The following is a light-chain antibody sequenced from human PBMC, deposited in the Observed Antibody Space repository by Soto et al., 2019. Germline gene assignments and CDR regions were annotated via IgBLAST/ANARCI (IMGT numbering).Light chain of an antibody. Sequence: QSALTQPASVSGSPGQSITISCAGTSGDVGRDKLVSWYQQYPGKAPKLVIYEVTKRPSGASNRFSGSKSGKTASLTISGLQTEDEADYYCCSYAGRSLFPYVFGTGTKLTVL. CDR1: SGDVGRDKL. CDR3: CSYAGRSLFPYV. J-gene: IGLJ1*01. CDR2: EVT. V-gene: IGLV2-23*02.